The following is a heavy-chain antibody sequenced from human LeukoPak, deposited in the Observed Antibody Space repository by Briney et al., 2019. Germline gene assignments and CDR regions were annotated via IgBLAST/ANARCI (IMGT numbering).Heavy chain of an antibody. V-gene: IGHV4-34*01. D-gene: IGHD1-26*01. J-gene: IGHJ6*03. CDR3: ARDPYSGSYGAYYYYYMDV. Sequence: PSVTLSLTCAVYGGSFSGYYWSWIRQPPGKGLEWIGEINHSGSTNYNPSLKSRVTISVDTSKNQFSLKLSSVTAADTAVYYCARDPYSGSYGAYYYYYMDVWGKGTTVTISS. CDR1: GGSFSGYY. CDR2: INHSGST.